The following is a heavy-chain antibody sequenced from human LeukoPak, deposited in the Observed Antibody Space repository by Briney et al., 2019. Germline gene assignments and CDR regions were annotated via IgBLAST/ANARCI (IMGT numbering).Heavy chain of an antibody. CDR2: ISTSTDYI. CDR1: GFTFTDYT. J-gene: IGHJ5*02. V-gene: IGHV3-21*01. Sequence: GGSLRLSCAAFGFTFTDYTMNWVRQAPGKGLEWVSSISTSTDYIYYSDSVKGRFTISRDNAKNSLYLQMNSLRVEDTAVYYCARDGSGWYNWFDPWGQGTLVTVSS. CDR3: ARDGSGWYNWFDP. D-gene: IGHD6-19*01.